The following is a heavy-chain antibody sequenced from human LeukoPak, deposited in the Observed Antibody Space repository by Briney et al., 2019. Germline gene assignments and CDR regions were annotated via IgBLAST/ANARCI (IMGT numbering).Heavy chain of an antibody. V-gene: IGHV3-23*01. CDR1: GFTFTSHS. J-gene: IGHJ4*02. CDR2: ISDSGDGT. Sequence: SGGSLRLSCAASGFTFTSHSMSWVRQAPGKGLEWVSAISDSGDGTYYADFVKGRFTISRDDSKNTLYLQMNSLRAEDTAVYYCARDSPVCSFWGQGNLVTVSS. D-gene: IGHD3-10*02. CDR3: ARDSPVCSF.